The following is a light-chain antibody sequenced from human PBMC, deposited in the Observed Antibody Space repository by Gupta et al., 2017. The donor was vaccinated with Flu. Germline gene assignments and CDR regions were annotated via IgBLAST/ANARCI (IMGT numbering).Light chain of an antibody. V-gene: IGKV1-39*01. CDR3: QQSYSTPVYT. Sequence: SSRSASVGDSVAISCRASQSISIYLNWYQQKPGKAPQLLIVGASTLQSGVPSRFRGGGSGTEFTLTISSLQPEDFATYYCQQSYSTPVYTFGQGTKVEFK. J-gene: IGKJ2*01. CDR1: QSISIY. CDR2: GAS.